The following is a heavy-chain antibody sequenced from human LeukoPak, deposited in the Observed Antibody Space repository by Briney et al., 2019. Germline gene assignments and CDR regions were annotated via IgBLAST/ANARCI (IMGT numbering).Heavy chain of an antibody. CDR3: ATWYYDFWSGYFTFDY. Sequence: GGSLRLSCAASGFTFSSYWMHWVRQAPGKGLVWVSRINSDGSSTSYADSVKGRFTISRDNAKNTLYLQMNSLRAEDTAVYYCATWYYDFWSGYFTFDYWGQGTLVTVSS. D-gene: IGHD3-3*01. CDR1: GFTFSSYW. V-gene: IGHV3-74*01. CDR2: INSDGSST. J-gene: IGHJ4*02.